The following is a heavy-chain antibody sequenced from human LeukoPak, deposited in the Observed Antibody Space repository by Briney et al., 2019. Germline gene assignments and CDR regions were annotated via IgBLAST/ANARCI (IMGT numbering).Heavy chain of an antibody. D-gene: IGHD4-17*01. V-gene: IGHV1-24*01. Sequence: ASVKVSCKVSGYTLTELSMHWVRQAPGKGLEWMGGFDPEDGETIYAQKFQGRVTMTEDTSTDTAYMELSSLRSEDTAVYYCATSVKDYGDYRYYFDYWGQGTLVTVSS. CDR2: FDPEDGET. CDR3: ATSVKDYGDYRYYFDY. CDR1: GYTLTELS. J-gene: IGHJ4*02.